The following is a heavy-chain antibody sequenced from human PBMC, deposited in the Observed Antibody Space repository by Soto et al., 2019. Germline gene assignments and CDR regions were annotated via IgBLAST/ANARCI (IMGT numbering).Heavy chain of an antibody. CDR1: GGSFSGYY. V-gene: IGHV4-34*01. Sequence: SETLSLTCAVYGGSFSGYYWSWIRQPPGKGLEWIGEINHSGSTNYNPSLKSRVTISVDTSKNQFSLKLSSVTAADTAVYYCASRYYYMDVWGKGTTVTVS. CDR2: INHSGST. CDR3: ASRYYYMDV. J-gene: IGHJ6*03.